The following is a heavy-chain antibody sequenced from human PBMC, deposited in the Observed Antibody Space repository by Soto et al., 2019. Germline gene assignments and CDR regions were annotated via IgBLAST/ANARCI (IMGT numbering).Heavy chain of an antibody. CDR2: ISSTGGNT. D-gene: IGHD2-15*01. CDR1: GFTFSSYA. V-gene: IGHV3-23*01. Sequence: PGGSLRLSCAASGFTFSSYAMSWFRQAPGKGLEWVSGISSTGGNTYYADSVKGRFTISRDNSKNTLYLQMNSLRAEDTAVYYCAKDVGYCSGGSCYPGYYTDVWGKGTTVTVSS. CDR3: AKDVGYCSGGSCYPGYYTDV. J-gene: IGHJ6*03.